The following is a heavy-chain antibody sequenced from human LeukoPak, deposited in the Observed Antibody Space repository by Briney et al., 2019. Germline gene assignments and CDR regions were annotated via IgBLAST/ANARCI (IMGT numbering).Heavy chain of an antibody. CDR1: GGSISSSSYY. J-gene: IGHJ4*02. V-gene: IGHV4-39*07. Sequence: PSETLSLTCTVSGGSISSSSYYWGWIRQPPGKGLEWIGSIYYSGSTYYNPSLKSRVTISVDTSKNQFSLKLSSVTAADTAVYYCARSTMVRGVIIKAVPQSFDYWGQGTLVTVSS. CDR3: ARSTMVRGVIIKAVPQSFDY. D-gene: IGHD3-10*01. CDR2: IYYSGST.